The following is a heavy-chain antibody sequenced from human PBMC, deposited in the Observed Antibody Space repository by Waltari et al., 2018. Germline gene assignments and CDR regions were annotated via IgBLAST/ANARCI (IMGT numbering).Heavy chain of an antibody. CDR2: IRSKVNSYAT. CDR3: TSAYSYAYDPYGMDV. V-gene: IGHV3-73*02. Sequence: EVQLVESGGGLVQPGGSLKLSCAASGFTFRGSAIHCVRQASGKGLEWVGRIRSKVNSYATTYAASVKGRFTISRDDSKNTAYLQMNSLKREDTAVYYCTSAYSYAYDPYGMDVWGRGTTVTVSS. J-gene: IGHJ6*02. CDR1: GFTFRGSA. D-gene: IGHD5-18*01.